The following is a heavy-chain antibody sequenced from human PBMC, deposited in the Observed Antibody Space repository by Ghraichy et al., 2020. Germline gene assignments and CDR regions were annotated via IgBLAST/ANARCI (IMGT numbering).Heavy chain of an antibody. CDR3: ARKAHHYDFWSGYYSEYYYMDV. CDR2: INPSGGST. CDR1: GYTFTSYY. Sequence: ASVKVSCKASGYTFTSYYMHWVRQAPGQGLEWMGIINPSGGSTSYAQKFQGRVTMTRDTSTSTVYMELSSLRSEDTAVYYCARKAHHYDFWSGYYSEYYYMDVWGKGTTVTVSS. J-gene: IGHJ6*03. V-gene: IGHV1-46*03. D-gene: IGHD3-3*01.